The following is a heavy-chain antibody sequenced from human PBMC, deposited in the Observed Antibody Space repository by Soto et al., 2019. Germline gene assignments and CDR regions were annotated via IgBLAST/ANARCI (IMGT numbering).Heavy chain of an antibody. D-gene: IGHD2-8*01. V-gene: IGHV1-2*02. CDR3: ARGESSVVMVNANVGGMDV. CDR1: GYTFTGYY. CDR2: INPNSGGT. Sequence: APVKVSCKASGYTFTGYYMHWLRQAPGQGLAWMGWINPNSGGTNYAQKFQGRVTMTRDTSISTADMELSRLRSDDTAVYYCARGESSVVMVNANVGGMDVWGQGTTVTVSS. J-gene: IGHJ6*02.